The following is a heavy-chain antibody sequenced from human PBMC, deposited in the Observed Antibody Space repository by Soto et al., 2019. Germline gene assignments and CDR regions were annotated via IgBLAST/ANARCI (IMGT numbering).Heavy chain of an antibody. D-gene: IGHD5-18*01. Sequence: QVQLVESGGGVVQPGTSLRLSCAASGFSFSSYDMYWVRQAPGKGLEWVAVIWDDGSEKYFADSVNGRSTISRDNSKNTLFLQMSSVRVEDTAVYFCAGDAYPFLDTTSSRRGRGGHWGQGTLVTVSS. CDR2: IWDDGSEK. V-gene: IGHV3-33*01. J-gene: IGHJ4*02. CDR1: GFSFSSYD. CDR3: AGDAYPFLDTTSSRRGRGGH.